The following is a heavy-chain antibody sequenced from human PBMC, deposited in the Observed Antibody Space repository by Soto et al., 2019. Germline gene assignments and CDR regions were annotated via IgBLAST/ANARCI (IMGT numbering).Heavy chain of an antibody. D-gene: IGHD2-2*03. V-gene: IGHV3-9*01. CDR3: AKDLDSRGPFDY. CDR1: GFTFDDYA. CDR2: ISWNSGSI. Sequence: QPGGSLRLSCASSGFTFDDYAMHWVRQAPGKGLEWVSGISWNSGSIGYADSVKGRFTICRDNAKNSLYLQMNRLRAEDTDLYYCAKDLDSRGPFDYWGQGT. J-gene: IGHJ4*02.